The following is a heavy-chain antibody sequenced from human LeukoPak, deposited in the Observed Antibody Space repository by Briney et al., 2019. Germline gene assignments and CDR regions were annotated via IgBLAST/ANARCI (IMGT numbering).Heavy chain of an antibody. V-gene: IGHV1-2*02. CDR3: ARSSIVVVVAAIYYGMDV. CDR1: GYTFTDYY. CDR2: INPNSGGT. D-gene: IGHD2-15*01. J-gene: IGHJ6*02. Sequence: ASVKVSCKASGYTFTDYYMHWVRQAPGQGLEWMGWINPNSGGTNYAQKFQGRVTMTRDTSISTAYMELSRLRSDDTAVYYCARSSIVVVVAAIYYGMDVWGQGTTVTVSS.